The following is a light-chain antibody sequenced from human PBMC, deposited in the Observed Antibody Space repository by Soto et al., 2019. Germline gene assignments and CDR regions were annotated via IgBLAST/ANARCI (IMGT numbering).Light chain of an antibody. CDR3: SSYTSSSTYV. CDR2: EVS. Sequence: QSALTQPASVSGSPGQSITISCTGTSSDVGGYNYVSWYQQHPGKAPKLMIYEVSNRPSGVSNRFSGSKSGNTASLTISGLQAEDEAYYYWSSYTSSSTYVFGTGTKVTVL. V-gene: IGLV2-14*01. CDR1: SSDVGGYNY. J-gene: IGLJ1*01.